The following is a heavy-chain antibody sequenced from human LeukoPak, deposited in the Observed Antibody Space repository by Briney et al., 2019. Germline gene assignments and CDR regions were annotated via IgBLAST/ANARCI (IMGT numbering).Heavy chain of an antibody. D-gene: IGHD6-19*01. CDR2: IYSGGST. Sequence: PGGSLRLSCAASGFTVSSNYMSWVRQAPWKGLEWVSIIYSGGSTYCADSVKGRFTISRDNSKNTLYLQMNSVRAEDTAVYYCARDHEAVGSVFDYWAREPWSPSPQ. J-gene: IGHJ4*02. CDR3: ARDHEAVGSVFDY. CDR1: GFTVSSNY. V-gene: IGHV3-53*01.